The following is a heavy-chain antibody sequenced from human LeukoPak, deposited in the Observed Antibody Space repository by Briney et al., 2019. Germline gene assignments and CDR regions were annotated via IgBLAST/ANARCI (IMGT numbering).Heavy chain of an antibody. Sequence: KPSETLSLTCTVSGGSISSYYWNWIRQPPGEGLEWIGYIYYSGSTNYNPSLKSRVTISIDTTKNQFSLKLNSVTAADTAVYYCARARGTTVTTRHFDLWGRGTLVTVSS. CDR3: ARARGTTVTTRHFDL. V-gene: IGHV4-59*01. J-gene: IGHJ2*01. CDR1: GGSISSYY. D-gene: IGHD4-11*01. CDR2: IYYSGST.